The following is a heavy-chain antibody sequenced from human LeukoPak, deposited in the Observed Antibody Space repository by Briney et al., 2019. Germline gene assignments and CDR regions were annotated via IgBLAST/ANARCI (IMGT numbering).Heavy chain of an antibody. V-gene: IGHV3-48*04. CDR2: ISGGRDTM. CDR1: GFTFSNYA. J-gene: IGHJ4*02. CDR3: VRVGRIQYFDY. Sequence: GGSLRLSCAASGFTFSNYAMSWVRQAPGKGPEWISYISGGRDTMYYADSVKGRFTSSRDNAKNSLFLQMNSLRAEDTAVYYCVRVGRIQYFDYWGQGTPVTVSS. D-gene: IGHD5-18*01.